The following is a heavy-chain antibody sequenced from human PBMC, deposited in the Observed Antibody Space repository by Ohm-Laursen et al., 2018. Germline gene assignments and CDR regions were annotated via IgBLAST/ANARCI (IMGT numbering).Heavy chain of an antibody. CDR3: ARGWGGIDP. CDR1: GFTFSNYW. V-gene: IGHV3-7*01. J-gene: IGHJ5*02. CDR2: IKQDGSDQ. D-gene: IGHD3-10*01. Sequence: SLRLSCAASGFTFSNYWMSWVRQAPGKGLEWVANIKQDGSDQNYVDSVKGRFTISRDNAKNSVYLQMSSLRVEDTAVYYCARGWGGIDPWGQGTLVTVSS.